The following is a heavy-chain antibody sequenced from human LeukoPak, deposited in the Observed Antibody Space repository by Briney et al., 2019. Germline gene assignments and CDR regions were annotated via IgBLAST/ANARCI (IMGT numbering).Heavy chain of an antibody. Sequence: PGGSLRLSCAASGFTVSSNYMNWVRQAPGKGLEWVSSITSSSSYIYYADSVKVRFTISRDNAKNSLCLQMNSLRAEGTAVYYCARHVVAVGFDYWGQGTLVTVSS. CDR3: ARHVVAVGFDY. V-gene: IGHV3-21*01. J-gene: IGHJ4*02. D-gene: IGHD3-22*01. CDR1: GFTVSSNY. CDR2: ITSSSSYI.